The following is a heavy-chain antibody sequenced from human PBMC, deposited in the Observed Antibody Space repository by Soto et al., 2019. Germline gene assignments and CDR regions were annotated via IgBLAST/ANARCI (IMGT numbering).Heavy chain of an antibody. CDR2: INPNSGGT. D-gene: IGHD6-6*01. CDR3: ARESIAARPGGIDY. Sequence: GASVKVSCKASGYTFTGYYMHWVRQAPGQGLEWMGWINPNSGGTNYAQKFQGWVTMTRDTSISTAYMELSRLRSDDTAVYYCARESIAARPGGIDYWGQGTLVTVSS. CDR1: GYTFTGYY. V-gene: IGHV1-2*04. J-gene: IGHJ4*02.